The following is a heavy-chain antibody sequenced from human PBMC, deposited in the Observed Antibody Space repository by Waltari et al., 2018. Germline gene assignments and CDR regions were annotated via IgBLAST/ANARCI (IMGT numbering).Heavy chain of an antibody. D-gene: IGHD2-2*02. CDR2: IWYDGSNK. CDR3: ARVGLYCSSTSCYNDY. Sequence: QVQLVESGGGVVQPGRSLRLSCAASGFTFSSYGMPWVRQAPGKGLEWVAVIWYDGSNKYYADSVKGRFTISRDNSKNTLYLQMNSLRAEDTAVYYCARVGLYCSSTSCYNDYWGQGTLVTVSS. V-gene: IGHV3-33*01. J-gene: IGHJ4*02. CDR1: GFTFSSYG.